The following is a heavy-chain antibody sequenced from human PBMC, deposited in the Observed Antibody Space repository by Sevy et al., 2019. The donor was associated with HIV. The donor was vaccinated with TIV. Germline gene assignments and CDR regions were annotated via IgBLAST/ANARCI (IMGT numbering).Heavy chain of an antibody. V-gene: IGHV3-30*18. CDR2: VSYDGSTK. Sequence: GGSLRLSCAASGFTFSNYGMHWVRQAPGKGLEWVAVVSYDGSTKYYADFVKGRFTISRDNSKNTVYLQMNTLRTEDTAVFYCAKGNKATDSAFDLWGQGTMVTVSS. CDR1: GFTFSNYG. J-gene: IGHJ3*01. D-gene: IGHD1-1*01. CDR3: AKGNKATDSAFDL.